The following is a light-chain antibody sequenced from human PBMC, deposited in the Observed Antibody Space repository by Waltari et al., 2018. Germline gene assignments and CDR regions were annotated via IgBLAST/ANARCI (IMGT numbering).Light chain of an antibody. Sequence: SVLTQPPSASATPAQRVSIAYSGSSTNNGWNTLNMYQQLPVTAPKLLIYSINQRPSGVPDRFSGSKSDTSASLVISGLQSEDEADYYCTTWDDSLNGRVFGGGTKLTVL. CDR3: TTWDDSLNGRV. V-gene: IGLV1-44*01. CDR2: SIN. J-gene: IGLJ3*02. CDR1: STNNGWNT.